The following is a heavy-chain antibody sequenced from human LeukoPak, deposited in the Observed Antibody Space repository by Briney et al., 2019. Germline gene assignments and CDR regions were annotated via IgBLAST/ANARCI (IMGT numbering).Heavy chain of an antibody. CDR1: GGSFSGYY. Sequence: SETLSLTCAVYGGSFSGYYWSWIRQPPGKPLHWIGEINHSGSTNYNPSLKRRVTISVDTSKNQFSLKLSSVTAADTAVYYCARRRTSRLFDYWGQGTLVTVSS. J-gene: IGHJ4*02. V-gene: IGHV4-34*01. CDR3: ARRRTSRLFDY. D-gene: IGHD1-14*01. CDR2: INHSGST.